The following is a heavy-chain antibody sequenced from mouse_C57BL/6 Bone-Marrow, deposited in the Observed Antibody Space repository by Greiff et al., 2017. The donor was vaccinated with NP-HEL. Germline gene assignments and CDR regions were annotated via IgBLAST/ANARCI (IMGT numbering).Heavy chain of an antibody. CDR2: INPNNGGT. CDR1: GYTFTDYY. V-gene: IGHV1-26*01. D-gene: IGHD2-1*01. J-gene: IGHJ2*01. CDR3: ARKALYFYFDY. Sequence: EVQLQQSGPELVKPGASVKISCKASGYTFTDYYMNWVKQSHGKSLEWIGDINPNNGGTSYNQKFKGKATLTVDKSSSTAYMELRSLTSEDSAVYYCARKALYFYFDYWGQGTTLTVSS.